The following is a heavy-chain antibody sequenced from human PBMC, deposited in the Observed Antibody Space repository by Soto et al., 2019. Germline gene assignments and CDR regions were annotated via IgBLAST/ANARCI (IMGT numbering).Heavy chain of an antibody. V-gene: IGHV1-2*04. CDR1: GYTFTGYY. CDR3: ARDQGGSSGPKGGYYGMDV. D-gene: IGHD6-19*01. J-gene: IGHJ6*02. CDR2: INPNSGGT. Sequence: ASVKVSCKASGYTFTGYYMHWVRQAPGQGLEWMGWINPNSGGTNYAQKFQGWVTMTRDTSISTAYMELSRLRSGDTAVYYCARDQGGSSGPKGGYYGMDVWGQGTTVTVSS.